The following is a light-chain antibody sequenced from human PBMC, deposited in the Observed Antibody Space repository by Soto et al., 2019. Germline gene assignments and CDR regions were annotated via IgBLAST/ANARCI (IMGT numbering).Light chain of an antibody. Sequence: EIVLTQSPATLSLSPGEGATLSCRASQSVSTYLAWYQQKPGQAPRLLIYDASNRATGIPARFRGSGSGTNFTLTISSLEPEDFAVYYCQQGGSFGGGTKVEIK. CDR1: QSVSTY. CDR2: DAS. J-gene: IGKJ4*01. CDR3: QQGGS. V-gene: IGKV3-11*01.